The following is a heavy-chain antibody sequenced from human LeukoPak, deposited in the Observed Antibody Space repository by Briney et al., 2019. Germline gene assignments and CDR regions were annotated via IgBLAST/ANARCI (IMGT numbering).Heavy chain of an antibody. CDR3: ARRDGSLGAFDI. D-gene: IGHD1-26*01. CDR1: GGSFSGYY. J-gene: IGHJ3*02. Sequence: SETLSLTCAVYGGSFSGYYWSWIRQPPGKGLEWIGEINHSGSTNYNPSLKSRVTISVDTSKNQFSLKLSSVTAADTAVYYCARRDGSLGAFDIWGQGTMVTVSS. CDR2: INHSGST. V-gene: IGHV4-34*01.